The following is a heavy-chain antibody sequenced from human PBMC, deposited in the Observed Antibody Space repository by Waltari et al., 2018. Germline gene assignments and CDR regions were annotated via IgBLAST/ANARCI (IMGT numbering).Heavy chain of an antibody. Sequence: EVQLVQSGAEVKKPGESLKISCKGSGYSFTSYWIGWVRQMPGKGLEWMGIIQPGDYDTRYRPSCQGQVTISADKSLSTGYLQWSSLKASDTAMYYCARPTAACTLDAFEIWGQGTMVTVSS. CDR2: IQPGDYDT. CDR1: GYSFTSYW. CDR3: ARPTAACTLDAFEI. D-gene: IGHD6-13*01. J-gene: IGHJ3*02. V-gene: IGHV5-51*03.